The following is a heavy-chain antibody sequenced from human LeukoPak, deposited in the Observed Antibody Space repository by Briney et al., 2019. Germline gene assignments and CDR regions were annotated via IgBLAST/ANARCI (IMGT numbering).Heavy chain of an antibody. CDR1: GFTFSSYA. J-gene: IGHJ4*02. V-gene: IGHV3-23*01. CDR2: ISRIGDST. D-gene: IGHD5-18*01. CDR3: ARREYSYGYSDY. Sequence: GGSLRLSCAVSGFTFSSYAMNWVRQAPGKVLEWASEISRIGDSTKYADSVKGRFTIYRDNSKNTLYLQINNLRPEDTAVYYCARREYSYGYSDYWGQGTLVTVSS.